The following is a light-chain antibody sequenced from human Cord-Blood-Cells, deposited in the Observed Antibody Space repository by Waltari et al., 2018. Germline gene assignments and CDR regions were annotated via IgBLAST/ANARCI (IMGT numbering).Light chain of an antibody. CDR2: DVS. J-gene: IGLJ3*02. Sequence: QSALTQPDSVSGSPGQSITISCTGTSSDVGGYNYVPWYQQPPGKAPKLMIYDVSNRPSGFSNRFSGSKSGNTASLTISGLQAEDEADYYCSSYTSSSTLVFGGGTKLTVL. V-gene: IGLV2-14*03. CDR1: SSDVGGYNY. CDR3: SSYTSSSTLV.